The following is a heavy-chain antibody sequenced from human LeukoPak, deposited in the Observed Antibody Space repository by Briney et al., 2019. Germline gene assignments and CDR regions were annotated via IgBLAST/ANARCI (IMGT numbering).Heavy chain of an antibody. D-gene: IGHD3-10*01. V-gene: IGHV3-7*01. J-gene: IGHJ6*03. Sequence: GGTLRLSCAASGFIFAIYDMSWVRQAPGKGLEWVANIKQDGSEKYYVDSVKGRFTISRDNAKNSLYLQMNSLRAEDTAVYYCARGGAFYYYYYYMDVWGKGTTVTVSS. CDR3: ARGGAFYYYYYYMDV. CDR1: GFIFAIYD. CDR2: IKQDGSEK.